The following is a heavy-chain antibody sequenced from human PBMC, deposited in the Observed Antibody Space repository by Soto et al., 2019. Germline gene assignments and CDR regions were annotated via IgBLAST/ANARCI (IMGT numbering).Heavy chain of an antibody. Sequence: QVQLVESGGGVVQPGRSLRLSCAASGFTFSSYAMHWVRQAPGKGLEWVAVISYDGSNKYYADSVKGRFTISRDNSKNTLYLHMNSLRAEDTAVYYCASTRRDGYKSLAGYWGQGTLVTVSS. CDR3: ASTRRDGYKSLAGY. CDR2: ISYDGSNK. D-gene: IGHD5-12*01. V-gene: IGHV3-30-3*01. CDR1: GFTFSSYA. J-gene: IGHJ4*02.